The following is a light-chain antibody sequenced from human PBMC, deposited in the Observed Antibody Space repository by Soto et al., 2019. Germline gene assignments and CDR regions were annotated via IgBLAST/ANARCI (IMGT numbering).Light chain of an antibody. Sequence: EIVLSQCPGTLSLSPGERATLSCRASQSVSSSYLAWYQQKPGQAPRLLIYGASSRATGIPDRFSGSGSGTDFTLTISRLEPEDFAVYYCQQYDSSPTTFGQGTKVDIK. J-gene: IGKJ1*01. CDR2: GAS. CDR3: QQYDSSPTT. V-gene: IGKV3-20*01. CDR1: QSVSSSY.